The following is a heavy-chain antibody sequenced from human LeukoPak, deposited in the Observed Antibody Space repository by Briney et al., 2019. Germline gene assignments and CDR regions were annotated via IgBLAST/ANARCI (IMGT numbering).Heavy chain of an antibody. CDR3: ARGGQVERRYAFDI. CDR2: IIPIFGTA. Sequence: GASVKVSCKASGYTFTGYYMHWVRQAPGQGLEWMGGIIPIFGTANYAQKFQGRVTITADESTSTAYMELSSLRSEDTAVYYCARGGQVERRYAFDIWGQGTMVTVSS. J-gene: IGHJ3*02. V-gene: IGHV1-69*13. D-gene: IGHD1-1*01. CDR1: GYTFTGYY.